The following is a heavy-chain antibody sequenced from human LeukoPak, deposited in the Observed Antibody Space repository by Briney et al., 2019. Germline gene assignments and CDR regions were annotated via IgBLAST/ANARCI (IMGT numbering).Heavy chain of an antibody. V-gene: IGHV1-69*05. CDR2: IIPIFGTA. Sequence: SVKVSCKASGGTFSSYAISWVRQAPGQGLEWMGGIIPIFGTANYAQKFQGRVTITTDESTSTAYMELSSLRSEDTAVYYCASGFDISRAEYFQHWGHGTLVTVSS. J-gene: IGHJ1*01. CDR3: ASGFDISRAEYFQH. CDR1: GGTFSSYA. D-gene: IGHD3-10*01.